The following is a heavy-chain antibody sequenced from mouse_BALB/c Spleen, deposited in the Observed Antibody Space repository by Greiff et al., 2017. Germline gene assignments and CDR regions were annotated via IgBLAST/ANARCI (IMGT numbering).Heavy chain of an antibody. CDR2: IYPYTGGT. V-gene: IGHV1S29*02. Sequence: VQLQQSGPELVKPGASVKISCKASGYTFTDYNMPWVKQSHGKSLEWIGYIYPYTGGTGYNQKFKSKATLTVDNSSSTAYMQLRSLTSEDSAVFYDASAWDSTGYVFAYWGQGTLVTVSA. CDR1: GYTFTDYN. CDR3: ASAWDSTGYVFAY. J-gene: IGHJ3*01. D-gene: IGHD3-2*01.